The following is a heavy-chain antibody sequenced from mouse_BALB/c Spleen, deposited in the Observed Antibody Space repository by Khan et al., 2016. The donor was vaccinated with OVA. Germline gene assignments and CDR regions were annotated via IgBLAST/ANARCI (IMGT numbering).Heavy chain of an antibody. CDR1: GFSLTNYG. V-gene: IGHV2-6-1*01. D-gene: IGHD1-1*02. Sequence: QVQLKQSGPGLVAPSQSLSITCTISGFSLTNYGVHWVRQPPGKGLEWLVVIWSDGSTTYYSVLKSRLTISKDNSKSQVFLKMNSLQTDDTAMYFCARQPYYHYNIMDYWGQGTSVTVSS. CDR2: IWSDGST. CDR3: ARQPYYHYNIMDY. J-gene: IGHJ4*01.